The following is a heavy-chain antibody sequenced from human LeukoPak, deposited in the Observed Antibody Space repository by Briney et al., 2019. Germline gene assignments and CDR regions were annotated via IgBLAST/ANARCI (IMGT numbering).Heavy chain of an antibody. D-gene: IGHD3-10*02. CDR1: GFTFTTYD. CDR3: AELGITMIGGV. V-gene: IGHV3-48*03. J-gene: IGHJ6*04. CDR2: ISSSGSTI. Sequence: GGSLRLSCAASGFTFTTYDMSWVRQAPGKGLEWVSYISSSGSTIYYADSVKGRFTISRDNAKNSLYLQMNSLRAEDTAVYYCAELGITMIGGVWGKGTTVTISS.